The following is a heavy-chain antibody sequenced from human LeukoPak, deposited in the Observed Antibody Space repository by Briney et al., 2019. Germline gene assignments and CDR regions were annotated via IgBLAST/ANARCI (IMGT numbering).Heavy chain of an antibody. J-gene: IGHJ5*02. CDR1: GFTFSSYG. V-gene: IGHV3-30*02. D-gene: IGHD3-22*01. CDR2: IRYDGSNK. CDR3: ARDGKYYYDSSRWFDP. Sequence: GGSLRLSCAASGFTFSSYGMHWVRQAPGKGLEWVAFIRYDGSNKHYADSVKGRFTISRDNSKNTLYLQMNSLRAEDTAVYYCARDGKYYYDSSRWFDPWGQGTLVTVSS.